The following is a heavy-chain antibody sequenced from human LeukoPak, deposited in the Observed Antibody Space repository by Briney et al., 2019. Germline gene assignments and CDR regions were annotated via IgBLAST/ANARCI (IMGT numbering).Heavy chain of an antibody. V-gene: IGHV3-7*01. Sequence: PGGSLRLSCAASGFTFSNNWMSWVRQAPGKGLEWVANIEQDGSEKYYVDSVKGRFTISRDNAKNSLYLQMNSLRAEDTAVYYCARSPYYFDYWGQGTLVTVSS. CDR3: ARSPYYFDY. J-gene: IGHJ4*02. CDR1: GFTFSNNW. CDR2: IEQDGSEK.